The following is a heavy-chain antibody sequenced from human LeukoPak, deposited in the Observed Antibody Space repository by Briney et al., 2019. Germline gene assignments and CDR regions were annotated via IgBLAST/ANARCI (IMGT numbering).Heavy chain of an antibody. CDR1: GYTFSANG. D-gene: IGHD7-27*01. CDR2: ISYDGSEK. Sequence: GGSLRLSCAASGYTFSANGLHWVRQAPGKGLEWVGMISYDGSEKYYGDSVKGRFTISRDDSKSTLFLQMNSLRAEDTAVYYWARDFSGDYYFDYWGQGTLVTVSS. CDR3: ARDFSGDYYFDY. V-gene: IGHV3-30*12. J-gene: IGHJ4*02.